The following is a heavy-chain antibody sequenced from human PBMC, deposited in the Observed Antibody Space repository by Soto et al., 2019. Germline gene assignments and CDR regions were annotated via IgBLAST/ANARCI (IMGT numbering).Heavy chain of an antibody. J-gene: IGHJ4*02. D-gene: IGHD5-12*01. CDR1: GGSIRSTTYY. Sequence: SETLSLTCTVSGGSIRSTTYYWGWIRQPPGKGLEWIGYIYHSGSTYYNPSLKSRVTISVDRSKNQFSLKLSSVTAADTAVYYCAAGGGLPRYYWGQGTLVTVSS. CDR2: IYHSGST. V-gene: IGHV4-30-2*01. CDR3: AAGGGLPRYY.